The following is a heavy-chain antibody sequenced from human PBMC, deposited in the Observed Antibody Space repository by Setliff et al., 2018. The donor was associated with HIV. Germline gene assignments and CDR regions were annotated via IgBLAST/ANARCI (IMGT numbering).Heavy chain of an antibody. CDR3: ARALYGSDSLLDS. CDR2: IEVDGTTT. D-gene: IGHD1-26*01. CDR1: GFTFSDHW. V-gene: IGHV3-74*01. Sequence: GGSLRLSCAASGFTFSDHWMHWVRQTPGRGLEWVSYIEVDGTTTNYADFVRGRFTISRDNAKNTVYLQMDALRAEDTAAYYCARALYGSDSLLDSWGQGTLVTVSS. J-gene: IGHJ4*02.